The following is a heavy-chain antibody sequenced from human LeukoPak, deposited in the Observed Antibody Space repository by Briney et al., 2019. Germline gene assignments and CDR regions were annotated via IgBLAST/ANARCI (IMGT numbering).Heavy chain of an antibody. V-gene: IGHV4-34*01. CDR2: INHSGST. Sequence: SETLSLTCAVYGGSFSGYYWSWIRQPPGEGLEWIGEINHSGSTNYNPSLKSRVTISVDTSKNQFSLKLSSVTAADTAVYYCARAPPQGYCSGGSCRYYFDYWGQGTLVTVSS. J-gene: IGHJ4*02. D-gene: IGHD2-15*01. CDR1: GGSFSGYY. CDR3: ARAPPQGYCSGGSCRYYFDY.